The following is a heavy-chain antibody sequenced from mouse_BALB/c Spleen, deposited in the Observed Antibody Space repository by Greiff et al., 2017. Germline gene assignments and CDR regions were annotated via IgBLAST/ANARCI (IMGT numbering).Heavy chain of an antibody. CDR1: GFSLTSYG. V-gene: IGHV2-9*02. CDR2: IWAGGST. Sequence: VKLMESGPGLVAPSQSLSITCTVSGFSLTSYGVHWVRQPPGKGLEWLGVIWAGGSTNYNSALMSRLSISKDNSKSQVFLKMNSLQTDDTAMYYCARDPYGNYAMDYWGQGTSVTVSS. J-gene: IGHJ4*01. D-gene: IGHD2-10*02. CDR3: ARDPYGNYAMDY.